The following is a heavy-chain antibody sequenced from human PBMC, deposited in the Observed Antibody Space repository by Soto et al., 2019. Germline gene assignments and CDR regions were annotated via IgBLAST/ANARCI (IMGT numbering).Heavy chain of an antibody. CDR2: ISAYNGNT. Sequence: GALVKVSCKASGYTFTSYGISWVRQAPGQGLEWMGWISAYNGNTNYAQKLQGRVTMTTDTSTSTAYMELRSLRSDDTAVYYCARDIAAAGTLHFDYWGQGTLVTVSS. V-gene: IGHV1-18*01. J-gene: IGHJ4*02. D-gene: IGHD6-13*01. CDR3: ARDIAAAGTLHFDY. CDR1: GYTFTSYG.